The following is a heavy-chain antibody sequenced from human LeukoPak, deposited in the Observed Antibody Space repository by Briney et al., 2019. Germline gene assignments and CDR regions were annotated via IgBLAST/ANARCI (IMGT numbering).Heavy chain of an antibody. V-gene: IGHV3-23*01. CDR1: GFTFITYA. D-gene: IGHD4-17*01. CDR3: ASRLAYGDSADY. Sequence: PGGSLRLSCAASGFTFITYAMSWVRQAPGKGLEWVSGISGSGTGGRTYYADSVKGRFTISRDNSKNTLYLQMNSLRAHDTAVYYCASRLAYGDSADYWGQGTLVTVSS. J-gene: IGHJ4*02. CDR2: ISGSGTGGRT.